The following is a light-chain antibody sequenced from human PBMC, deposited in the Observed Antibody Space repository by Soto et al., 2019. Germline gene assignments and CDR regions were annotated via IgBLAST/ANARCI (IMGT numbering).Light chain of an antibody. CDR2: DVI. Sequence: QSALTQPRSVSGSPGQSVTISCTGTSSDVGAYNFVSWYQQNPGKAPKLIIYDVIKRPSGVPNRFSGSKSGNTASLTISGLQTEVEADYHCSSYAGSHTYEVFGGGTKLTVL. J-gene: IGLJ3*02. CDR1: SSDVGAYNF. CDR3: SSYAGSHTYEV. V-gene: IGLV2-11*01.